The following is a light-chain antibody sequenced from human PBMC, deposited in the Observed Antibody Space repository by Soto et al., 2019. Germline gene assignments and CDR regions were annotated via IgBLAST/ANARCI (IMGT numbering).Light chain of an antibody. CDR2: DVS. Sequence: QSVLTQPRSVSGSPGQSVAISCTGTSSYVGGYNYVSWYQQHPGKAPKLMIYDVSKRPSGVPDRFSGSKSGNTASLTNSGLQAEDEADYYCCSYAGSYTYVFGTGTKVTVL. CDR1: SSYVGGYNY. CDR3: CSYAGSYTYV. J-gene: IGLJ1*01. V-gene: IGLV2-11*01.